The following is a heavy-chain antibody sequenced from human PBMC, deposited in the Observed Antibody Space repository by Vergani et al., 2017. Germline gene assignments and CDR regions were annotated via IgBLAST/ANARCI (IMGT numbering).Heavy chain of an antibody. D-gene: IGHD6-13*01. J-gene: IGHJ4*02. CDR1: GGSISSSSYY. Sequence: QLQLQESGPGLVKPSETLSLTCTVSGGSISSSSYYWGWLRQPPGKGLVWIGSIYYSGSTYYNPSLKSRVTISVDTSKNQFSLKLSSVTAADTAVYYCAGHGEQQRGVDYWGQGTLVTVSS. CDR2: IYYSGST. V-gene: IGHV4-39*01. CDR3: AGHGEQQRGVDY.